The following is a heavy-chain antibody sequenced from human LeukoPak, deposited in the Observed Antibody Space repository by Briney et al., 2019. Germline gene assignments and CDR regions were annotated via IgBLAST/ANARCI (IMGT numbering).Heavy chain of an antibody. V-gene: IGHV3-74*03. J-gene: IGHJ5*02. CDR1: GFTFSSNW. CDR2: INSDGSIT. CDR3: ARANYHDS. Sequence: GGSLRLSCVASGFTFSSNWMHWVRHAPGKGLVWVSRINSDGSITAYADSVKGRFTISRDNAKNTLYLQMSNLRAEDTAVYYCARANYHDSWGQGTLVTV. D-gene: IGHD3-22*01.